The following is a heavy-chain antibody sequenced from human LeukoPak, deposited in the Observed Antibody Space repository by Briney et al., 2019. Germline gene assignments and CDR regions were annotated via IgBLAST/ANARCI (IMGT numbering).Heavy chain of an antibody. Sequence: GASLRLSCAASGFTFSSYAMSWVRQAPGKGLEWVSAISGSGGSTYYADSVKGRFTISRDNSKNTLYLQMNSLRAEDTAVYYCAKLGIVVVVAATTWFDPWGQGTLVTVSS. CDR3: AKLGIVVVVAATTWFDP. V-gene: IGHV3-23*01. CDR2: ISGSGGST. J-gene: IGHJ5*02. CDR1: GFTFSSYA. D-gene: IGHD2-15*01.